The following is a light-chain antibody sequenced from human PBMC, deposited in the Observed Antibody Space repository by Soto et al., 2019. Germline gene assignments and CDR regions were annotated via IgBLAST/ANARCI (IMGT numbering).Light chain of an antibody. CDR3: QQYYSTPRT. J-gene: IGKJ4*02. CDR2: WES. Sequence: DIVMTQSPDSLAVSLGERATINCKSSQSVLYSSNNKNYLAWYQQKPAQPPKLLSYWESTRESGVHDRSSGSGSGTDFTITISSRQGEEVEVFSWQQYYSTPRTCGGGTKVEIK. CDR1: QSVLYSSNNKNY. V-gene: IGKV4-1*01.